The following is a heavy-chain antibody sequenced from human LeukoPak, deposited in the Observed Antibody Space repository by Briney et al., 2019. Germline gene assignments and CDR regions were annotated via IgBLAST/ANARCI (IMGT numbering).Heavy chain of an antibody. J-gene: IGHJ3*02. CDR1: GFTLSTYD. D-gene: IGHD3-10*01. CDR3: AREMSGSNDAFDI. V-gene: IGHV3-13*01. CDR2: IYRAGDT. Sequence: GGSLRLSCAASGFTLSTYDMHWVRQPTGEGLEWVSIIYRAGDTYYPGSVKGRFTISRDNAKNSLYLQMNSLRAGDTAVYYCAREMSGSNDAFDIWGQGTMVTVSS.